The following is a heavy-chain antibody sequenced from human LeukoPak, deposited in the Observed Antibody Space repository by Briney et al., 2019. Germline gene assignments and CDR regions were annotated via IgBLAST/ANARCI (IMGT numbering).Heavy chain of an antibody. Sequence: TETLYLTCTVSGGSISSYYWSWIRQPPGKGLEWIGYIYYSGGTNYNPSLKSRVTISVDTSKNQFSLKLSSVTAADTAVYYCARVVPYSSSWYGVGWFDPWGQGALVTVSS. D-gene: IGHD6-13*01. J-gene: IGHJ5*02. CDR2: IYYSGGT. CDR1: GGSISSYY. V-gene: IGHV4-59*01. CDR3: ARVVPYSSSWYGVGWFDP.